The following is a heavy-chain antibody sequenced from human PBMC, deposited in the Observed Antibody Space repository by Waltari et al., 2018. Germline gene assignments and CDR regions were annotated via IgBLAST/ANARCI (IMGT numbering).Heavy chain of an antibody. CDR1: GYSISSGYY. D-gene: IGHD4-17*01. CDR2: IYHSGST. CDR3: ARDPTFYGHFDY. J-gene: IGHJ4*02. V-gene: IGHV4-38-2*02. Sequence: QVQLQESGPGLVKPSETLSLTCTVSGYSISSGYYWGWIRQPPGKGLEWIGSIYHSGSTYYNPALKRRVTISVDTSKNQFYLKLSSVTDADTAVYYCARDPTFYGHFDYWGQGTLVTVSS.